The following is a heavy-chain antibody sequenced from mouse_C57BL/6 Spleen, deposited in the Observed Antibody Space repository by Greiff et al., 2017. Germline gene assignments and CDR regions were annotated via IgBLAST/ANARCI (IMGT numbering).Heavy chain of an antibody. CDR2: ISNGGGST. CDR3: ARRDGYEYYFDY. Sequence: DVKLQESGGGLVQPGGSLKLSCAASGFTFSDYYMYWVRQTPEKRLEWVAYISNGGGSTYYPDTVKGRFTISRDNAKNTLYLQMSRLKSEDTAMYYCARRDGYEYYFDYWGQGTTLTVSS. V-gene: IGHV5-12*01. CDR1: GFTFSDYY. J-gene: IGHJ2*01. D-gene: IGHD2-2*01.